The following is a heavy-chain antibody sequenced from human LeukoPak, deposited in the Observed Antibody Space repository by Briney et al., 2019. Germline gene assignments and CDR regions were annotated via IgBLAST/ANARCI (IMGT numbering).Heavy chain of an antibody. V-gene: IGHV3-33*01. CDR2: IWCDGSNK. D-gene: IGHD3-22*01. J-gene: IGHJ4*02. CDR1: GFTFSSYG. CDR3: TRDMEYYDSSGYSAHLDY. Sequence: GRSLRLSCAASGFTFSSYGMHWVRQAPGKGLEWVAVIWCDGSNKYYADSVKGRFTISRDNSKNTLYLQMNSLRAEDTAVYYCTRDMEYYDSSGYSAHLDYWGQGTLVTVSS.